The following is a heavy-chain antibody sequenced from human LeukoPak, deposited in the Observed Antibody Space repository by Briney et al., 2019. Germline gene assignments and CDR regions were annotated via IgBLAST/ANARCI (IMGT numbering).Heavy chain of an antibody. D-gene: IGHD2-8*02. CDR3: VKGKSGPLPAYYFDY. CDR1: GFTFSSYA. J-gene: IGHJ4*02. V-gene: IGHV3-64D*06. Sequence: GGSLRLSCSASGFTFSSYAMHWVRQAPGKGLEYVSAISSNGGSTYYADSVKGRFTISRDNSKNTLYLQMSSLRAKDTAVYYCVKGKSGPLPAYYFDYWGQGTLVTVSS. CDR2: ISSNGGST.